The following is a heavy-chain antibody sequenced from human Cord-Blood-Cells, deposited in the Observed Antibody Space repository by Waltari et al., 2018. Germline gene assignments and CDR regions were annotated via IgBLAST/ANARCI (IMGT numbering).Heavy chain of an antibody. V-gene: IGHV4-34*01. Sequence: QVQLQQWGAGLLKPSETLSLTCAVYGGSFSGYYWSWIRQPPGKGLEWIGEINHSGSTNYNPSLKSRVTISVDTSKNQFSLKLSSVTAADTAVYYCARKLVSALYCMDVWGQGTTVTVSS. D-gene: IGHD3-10*01. CDR1: GGSFSGYY. CDR2: INHSGST. CDR3: ARKLVSALYCMDV. J-gene: IGHJ6*02.